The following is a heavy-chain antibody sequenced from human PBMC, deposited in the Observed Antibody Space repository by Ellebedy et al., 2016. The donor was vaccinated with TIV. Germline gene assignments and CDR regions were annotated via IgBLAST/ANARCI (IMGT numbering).Heavy chain of an antibody. V-gene: IGHV3-73*01. CDR2: IRSKANNYAT. J-gene: IGHJ4*02. D-gene: IGHD1-26*01. Sequence: GESLKISCAASGFAFSDSAMHWVRQASGKGLEWVGRIRSKANNYATAYAESVKGRFTISRDESKNTAYLHMNSLKSEDTAVYYCTRDIVGPILFDYWGQGTLVTVSS. CDR1: GFAFSDSA. CDR3: TRDIVGPILFDY.